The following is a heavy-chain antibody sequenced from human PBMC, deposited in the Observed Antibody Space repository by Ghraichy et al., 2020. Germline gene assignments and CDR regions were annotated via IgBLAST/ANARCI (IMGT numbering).Heavy chain of an antibody. D-gene: IGHD3-22*01. J-gene: IGHJ4*02. Sequence: SETLSLTCTVYGGSFSGYYWSWIRQPPGKGLEWIGEINHSGSTNYNPSLKSQVTISVDTSKNQFSLKLSSVTAADTAVYYCARGYYFDSSAGLDFDYWGQGTLVTVSS. CDR1: GGSFSGYY. CDR2: INHSGST. V-gene: IGHV4-34*01. CDR3: ARGYYFDSSAGLDFDY.